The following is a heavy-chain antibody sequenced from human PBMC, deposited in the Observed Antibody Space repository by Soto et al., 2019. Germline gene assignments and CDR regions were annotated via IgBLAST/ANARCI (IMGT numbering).Heavy chain of an antibody. CDR3: ARGYSSSSGGRYYYYYGMDV. V-gene: IGHV5-51*01. D-gene: IGHD6-6*01. J-gene: IGHJ6*02. Sequence: GESLKISCNGSGYSFTSYWIGWVRQMPGKGLEWMGIIYPGDSDTRYSPSFQGQVTISADKSISTAYLQWSSLKASDTAMYYCARGYSSSSGGRYYYYYGMDVWGQGTTVTVSS. CDR2: IYPGDSDT. CDR1: GYSFTSYW.